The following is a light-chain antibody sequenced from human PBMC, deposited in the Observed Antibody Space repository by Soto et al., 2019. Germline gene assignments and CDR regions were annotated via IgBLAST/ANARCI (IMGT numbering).Light chain of an antibody. J-gene: IGKJ2*01. CDR1: RSVSDN. CDR3: QQYINWPT. CDR2: GSS. Sequence: EIVMTQSPATLSVSPGERVTLSCRASRSVSDNLAWYQHKPGQAPRLLMSGSSTRVPGMPARFRGSGSGTKLTLTTTCLQSEDFAVYYCQQYINWPTFGQGTKLEIK. V-gene: IGKV3-15*01.